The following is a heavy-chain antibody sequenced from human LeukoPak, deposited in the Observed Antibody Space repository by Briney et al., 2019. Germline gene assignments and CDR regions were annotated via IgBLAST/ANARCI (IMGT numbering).Heavy chain of an antibody. CDR1: GFTFSSYG. D-gene: IGHD6-19*01. V-gene: IGHV3-30*18. CDR2: ISYDGSNK. Sequence: PGGSLRLSCAASGFTFSSYGMHWVRQAPGKGLERVAVISYDGSNKYYADSVKGRFTISRDNSKNTLYLQMSSLRVEDTAVYYCGKAEAGTYYFDYWGQGTLVTVSS. J-gene: IGHJ4*02. CDR3: GKAEAGTYYFDY.